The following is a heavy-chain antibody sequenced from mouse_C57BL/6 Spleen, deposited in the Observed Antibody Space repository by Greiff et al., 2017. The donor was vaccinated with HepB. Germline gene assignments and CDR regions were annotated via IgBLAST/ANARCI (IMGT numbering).Heavy chain of an antibody. J-gene: IGHJ2*01. Sequence: EVMLVESGGGLVQPGGSIKLSCAASGFTFSDAWMDWVRQSPEKGLEWVAEIRNKANNHATYYAESVKGRFTISRDDSKSSVYLQMNSLRAEDTGSYYCTRCPGLLWGWYFDYWGQGTTLTVSS. CDR1: GFTFSDAW. CDR3: TRCPGLLWGWYFDY. V-gene: IGHV6-6*01. CDR2: IRNKANNHAT. D-gene: IGHD2-1*01.